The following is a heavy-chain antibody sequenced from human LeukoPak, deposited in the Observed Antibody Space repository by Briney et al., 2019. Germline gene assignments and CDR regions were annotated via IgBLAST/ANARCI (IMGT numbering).Heavy chain of an antibody. CDR3: ARDKQPGDF. Sequence: PSETLSLTCTVSGGSISSYYWSWIRQPPGKGLEWIGYIYYSGSTNYNPSLKSRVTISVDTPKNQFSLKLTSVTAADTAVYYCARDKQPGDFWGQGTLVTVSS. V-gene: IGHV4-59*01. CDR1: GGSISSYY. D-gene: IGHD5-18*01. CDR2: IYYSGST. J-gene: IGHJ4*02.